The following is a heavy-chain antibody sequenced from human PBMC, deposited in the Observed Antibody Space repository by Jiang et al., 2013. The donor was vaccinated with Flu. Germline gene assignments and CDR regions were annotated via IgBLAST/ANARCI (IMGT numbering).Heavy chain of an antibody. CDR2: IYASGST. CDR3: ARAYSSGWYYFDY. J-gene: IGHJ4*02. V-gene: IGHV4-4*07. CDR1: GGSISSYY. Sequence: LLKPSETLSLTCDVSGGSISSYYWSWIRQPAGKGLEWIGRIYASGSTSYNPSLKSRVTMSLDTSKNQFSLKLSSVTAADTAVYYCARAYSSGWYYFDYWGQGTLVTVSS. D-gene: IGHD6-19*01.